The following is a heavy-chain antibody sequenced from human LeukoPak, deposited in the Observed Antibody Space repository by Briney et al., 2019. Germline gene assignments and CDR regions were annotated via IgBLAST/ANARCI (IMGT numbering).Heavy chain of an antibody. D-gene: IGHD3-3*01. J-gene: IGHJ4*02. Sequence: GGSLRLSCSASGFTFSTYWMSWVRQAPGKGLEWVAVISYDGSNKYYADSVKGRFTISRDNSKNTLYLQMNSLRAEDTAVYYCAKEGYYDFWSGYPIAPIDYWGQGTLVTVSS. CDR2: ISYDGSNK. CDR3: AKEGYYDFWSGYPIAPIDY. V-gene: IGHV3-30*18. CDR1: GFTFSTYW.